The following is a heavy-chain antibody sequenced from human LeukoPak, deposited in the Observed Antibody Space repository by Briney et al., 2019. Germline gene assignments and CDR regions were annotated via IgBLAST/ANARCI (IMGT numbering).Heavy chain of an antibody. J-gene: IGHJ4*02. CDR2: ISYDGSNK. CDR3: AKLREPFDY. CDR1: GFTFSSYA. D-gene: IGHD1-14*01. V-gene: IGHV3-30*18. Sequence: GGSLRLSCAASGFTFSSYAMHWVRQAPGKGLEWVAVISYDGSNKYYADSVKGRFTISRDNSKNTLYLQMNSLRAEDTAVYYCAKLREPFDYWGQGTLVTVSS.